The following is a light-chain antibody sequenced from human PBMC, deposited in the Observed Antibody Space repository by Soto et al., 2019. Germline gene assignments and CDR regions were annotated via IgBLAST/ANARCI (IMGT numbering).Light chain of an antibody. J-gene: IGKJ1*01. CDR3: QKYNTAPWT. V-gene: IGKV1-27*01. CDR1: QGISNY. CDR2: AAS. Sequence: DIKMTQSPSSLSASVGDRVTITCRASQGISNYLAWYQQKPGKVPNLRIYAASTLKSGSPSRFSGSGSGTGCPLAIRSLQPEDVAPYYYQKYNTAPWTFGQGTKVAIK.